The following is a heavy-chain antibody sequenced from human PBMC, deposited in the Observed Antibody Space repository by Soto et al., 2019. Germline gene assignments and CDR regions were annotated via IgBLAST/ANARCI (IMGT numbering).Heavy chain of an antibody. V-gene: IGHV4-39*01. Sequence: QLQLQESGPGLVKPSESLFLMCTVSGVSLNNGAYYWGWLRQPPGTGLEWIGSISYIGTTYYNPSLQSRLTISXDXSKNQFSLTLTSVTAADTAIYYCVRQDGDNWFDSWGQGALVTFSS. J-gene: IGHJ5*01. D-gene: IGHD4-17*01. CDR1: GVSLNNGAYY. CDR2: ISYIGTT. CDR3: VRQDGDNWFDS.